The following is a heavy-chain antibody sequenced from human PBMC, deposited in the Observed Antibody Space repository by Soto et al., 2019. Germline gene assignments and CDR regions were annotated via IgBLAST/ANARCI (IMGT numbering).Heavy chain of an antibody. V-gene: IGHV3-21*01. CDR2: ISSSSSYI. D-gene: IGHD6-19*01. CDR1: GFTFSSYS. J-gene: IGHJ3*02. Sequence: EVQLVESGGGLVKPGGSLRLSCAASGFTFSSYSMNWVRQAPGKGLEWVSSISSSSSYIYYADSVKGRFTISRDNATNSLYQQMNSLRAEDTAVYYCARDLGYSSGWYALDAFDIWGQGTMVTVSS. CDR3: ARDLGYSSGWYALDAFDI.